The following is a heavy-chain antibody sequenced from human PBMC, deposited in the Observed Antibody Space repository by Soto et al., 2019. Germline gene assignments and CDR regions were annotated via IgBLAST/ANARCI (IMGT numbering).Heavy chain of an antibody. J-gene: IGHJ4*02. V-gene: IGHV4-61*08. CDR1: GGSVSGGDHY. D-gene: IGHD3-22*01. CDR2: IYNSVST. CDR3: ARDRRDGYYVDY. Sequence: QVQLRESGPGLVKPSETLSLTCIVSGGSVSGGDHYWSWIRQPPGKGLEWIGYIYNSVSTNYNPALRSRVTMSLDTSKNQFSLNLSSVPAADTAVYYCARDRRDGYYVDYWGQGTLVTVSS.